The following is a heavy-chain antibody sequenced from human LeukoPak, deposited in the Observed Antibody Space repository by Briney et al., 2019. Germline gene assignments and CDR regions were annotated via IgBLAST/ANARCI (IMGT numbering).Heavy chain of an antibody. CDR3: ARVPTIYGVDTYYFDY. D-gene: IGHD3-3*01. J-gene: IGHJ4*02. CDR2: IYSSGST. Sequence: SSETLSLTCSVSGDSMRGHYWTWIRQPPGKGLEWIGYIYSSGSTNYKLSLKTRVTISEDTSKNQFSLRLASVTTADTAVYYCARVPTIYGVDTYYFDYWGQGTLVTVSS. CDR1: GDSMRGHY. V-gene: IGHV4-59*11.